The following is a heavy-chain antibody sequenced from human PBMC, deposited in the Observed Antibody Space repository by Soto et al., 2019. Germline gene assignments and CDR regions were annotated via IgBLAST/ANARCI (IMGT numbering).Heavy chain of an antibody. J-gene: IGHJ3*02. CDR2: IYYSGST. CDR1: GGSLNTYH. Sequence: SETLSLTCTVSGGSLNTYHWSWIRQPPGKGLEWIGYIYYSGSTNYNPSLKSRVTISVDTSKNQFSLKLSSVTAADTAVYYCARSGVSGYYDDAFDIWGQGAMVTVSS. CDR3: ARSGVSGYYDDAFDI. V-gene: IGHV4-59*08. D-gene: IGHD3-22*01.